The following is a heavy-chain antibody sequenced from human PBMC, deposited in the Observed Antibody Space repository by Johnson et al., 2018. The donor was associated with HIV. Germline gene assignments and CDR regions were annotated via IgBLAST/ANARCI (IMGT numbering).Heavy chain of an antibody. CDR3: ARSKDCSGGSCPDAFDI. CDR2: IYSGGST. D-gene: IGHD2-15*01. J-gene: IGHJ3*02. CDR1: GFTVSSNY. Sequence: VQLVESGGGLVKPGGSLRLSCAASGFTVSSNYMSWVRQAPGKGLEWVSVIYSGGSTYSADSVKGRFTISRDNAKNSLYLQMNSLRAEDTAVYYCARSKDCSGGSCPDAFDIWGQGTMVTVSS. V-gene: IGHV3-66*01.